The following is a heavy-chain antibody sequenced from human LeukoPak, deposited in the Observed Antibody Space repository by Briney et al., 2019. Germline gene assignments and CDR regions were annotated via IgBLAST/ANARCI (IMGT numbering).Heavy chain of an antibody. J-gene: IGHJ4*02. V-gene: IGHV3-48*04. CDR1: GFTFRSYS. CDR2: ISSSGSTI. Sequence: GGSLRLSCAASGFTFRSYSMNWVRQAPGKGLEWVSYISSSGSTIYYADSVKGRFTISRDNAKNSLYLQMNSLRAEDTAVYYCARDDAGWDFDYWGQGTLVTVSS. D-gene: IGHD1-26*01. CDR3: ARDDAGWDFDY.